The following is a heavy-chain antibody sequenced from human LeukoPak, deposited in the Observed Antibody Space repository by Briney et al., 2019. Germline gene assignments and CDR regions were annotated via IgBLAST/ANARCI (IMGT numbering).Heavy chain of an antibody. CDR2: INPSDGST. CDR3: ARVGASDYGMDV. Sequence: GASVTDSFKASGYTFTSYYMHWLRQAPGQGLEWMGIINPSDGSTRYAQKFQGRVTMTRDTSTSTVYMELSSLRSEDTAMYYCARVGASDYGMDVWSQETTVSVSS. V-gene: IGHV1-46*01. J-gene: IGHJ6*02. CDR1: GYTFTSYY. D-gene: IGHD3-10*01.